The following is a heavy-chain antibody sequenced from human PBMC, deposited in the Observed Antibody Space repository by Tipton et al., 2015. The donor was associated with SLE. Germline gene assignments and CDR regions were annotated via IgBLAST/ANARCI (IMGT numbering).Heavy chain of an antibody. V-gene: IGHV4-59*04. CDR2: IYYSGST. CDR1: GGSISSHY. CDR3: ARWGGAKGAFDI. D-gene: IGHD1-26*01. Sequence: TLSLTCTVSGGSISSHYWSWIRQPPGKGLEWIGYIYYSGSTYYNPSLKSRVTISVDTSKNQFSLKLSSVTAADTAVYYCARWGGAKGAFDIWGQGTMVTVSS. J-gene: IGHJ3*02.